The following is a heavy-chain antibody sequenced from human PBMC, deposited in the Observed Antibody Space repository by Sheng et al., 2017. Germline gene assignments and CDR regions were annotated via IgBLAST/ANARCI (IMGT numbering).Heavy chain of an antibody. V-gene: IGHV1-18*01. J-gene: IGHJ1*01. CDR2: ISAYNGNT. D-gene: IGHD3-22*01. CDR1: GYTFTSYG. CDR3: ARDYYDSSRFFQH. Sequence: QVQLVQSGAEVKKPGASVKVSCKASGYTFTSYGISWVRQAPGQGLEWMGWISAYNGNTNYAQNLQGRVTLTTDTSTNTAYMDLKSLRSDDTAVYYCARDYYDSSRFFQHWGQGTLVTVSS.